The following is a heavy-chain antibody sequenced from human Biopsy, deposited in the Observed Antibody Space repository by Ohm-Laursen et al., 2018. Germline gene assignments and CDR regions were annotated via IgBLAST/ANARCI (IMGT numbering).Heavy chain of an antibody. CDR2: TTGDGGSI. V-gene: IGHV3-23*01. J-gene: IGHJ4*02. CDR1: GFTFSNYG. Sequence: LSLTCAASGFTFSNYGMTWVRQAPGKGLEWVSSTTGDGGSIHYADSVKGRFTISRDNSKNTLYMQMNSLRPEDTAVYYCAKQEGVAYGDIDYWGQGTLVTVSS. CDR3: AKQEGVAYGDIDY. D-gene: IGHD3-10*01.